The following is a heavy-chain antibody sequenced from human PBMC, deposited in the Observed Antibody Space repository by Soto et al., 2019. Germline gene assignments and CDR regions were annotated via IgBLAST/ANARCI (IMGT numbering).Heavy chain of an antibody. CDR2: IYPGDSDT. J-gene: IGHJ6*02. CDR3: ARATYYYDSSGYHYGMDV. V-gene: IGHV5-51*01. Sequence: PGESLKISCKGSGYSFTSYWIGWVRQMPGKGLEWMGIIYPGDSDTRYSPSFQGQVTISADKSISTAYLQWSSLKASDTAMYYCARATYYYDSSGYHYGMDVWGQGTTVTVSS. CDR1: GYSFTSYW. D-gene: IGHD3-22*01.